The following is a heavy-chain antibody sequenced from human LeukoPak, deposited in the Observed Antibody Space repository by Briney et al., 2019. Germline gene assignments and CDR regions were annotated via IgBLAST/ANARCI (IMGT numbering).Heavy chain of an antibody. CDR2: ISWNSGSI. D-gene: IGHD3-10*01. CDR3: AKDTGPGSYYPLYGMDV. J-gene: IGHJ6*02. CDR1: GFTFDDYA. Sequence: GGSLRLSCAASGFTFDDYAMHWVRQAPGKGLEWVSGISWNSGSIGYADSVKGRFTISRDNAKNSLYLQMNSLRAEDTALYYCAKDTGPGSYYPLYGMDVWGQGTTVTVSS. V-gene: IGHV3-9*01.